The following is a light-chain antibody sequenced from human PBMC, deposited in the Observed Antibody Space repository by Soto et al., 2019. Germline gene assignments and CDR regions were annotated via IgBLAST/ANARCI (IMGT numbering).Light chain of an antibody. CDR2: GAS. J-gene: IGKJ4*01. CDR3: QQYGSSPFT. CDR1: QSVSSSY. V-gene: IGKV3-20*01. Sequence: EIVLTQSTGTLSLSPGERATLSCRASQSVSSSYLAWYQQKPGQAPRLLIYGASSRATGIPDRFSGSGSGTDFTFTISRLEPEDFAVYYFQQYGSSPFTFGGGTKVEIK.